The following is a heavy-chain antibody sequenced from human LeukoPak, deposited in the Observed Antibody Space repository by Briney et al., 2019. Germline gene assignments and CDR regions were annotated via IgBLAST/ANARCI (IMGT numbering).Heavy chain of an antibody. CDR2: IYTSGST. J-gene: IGHJ4*02. Sequence: SETLSLTCTVSGGSISSYYWSWIRQPAGKGLEWIGRIYTSGSTNYNPSLKSRVTMSVDTSKNQFSLKLSSVTAADTAVYYCARLGYSYGHYYFDYWGQGTLVTVSS. D-gene: IGHD5-18*01. CDR1: GGSISSYY. V-gene: IGHV4-4*07. CDR3: ARLGYSYGHYYFDY.